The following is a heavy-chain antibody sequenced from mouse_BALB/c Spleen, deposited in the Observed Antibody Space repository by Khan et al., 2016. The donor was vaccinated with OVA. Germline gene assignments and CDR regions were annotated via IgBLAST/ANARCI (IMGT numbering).Heavy chain of an antibody. Sequence: EVQLQESGPGLVKPSQSLSLTCTVTGYSITSDYAWNWIRQFPGNKLEWMGYISYSGSTSYNPSLKSRISITRDTSKHQFFLQLNSVTTEDTATYYCARDGHYAMDYWGQGTSVTVSS. CDR2: ISYSGST. J-gene: IGHJ4*01. CDR1: GYSITSDYA. V-gene: IGHV3-2*02. D-gene: IGHD2-3*01. CDR3: ARDGHYAMDY.